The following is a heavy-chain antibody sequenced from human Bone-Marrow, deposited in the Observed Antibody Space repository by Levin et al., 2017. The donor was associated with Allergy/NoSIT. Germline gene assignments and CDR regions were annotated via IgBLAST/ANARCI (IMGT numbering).Heavy chain of an antibody. J-gene: IGHJ4*02. Sequence: GESLKISCEDSGFRFRSFAMHWVRQAPGKGLEWVTFISYDENNQDYADSVKGRFTISRDNSKNMVYLQMNNLRVEDTAVYYCARGSLEFDFWGQGTPVIVSS. CDR2: ISYDENNQ. V-gene: IGHV3-30*04. CDR3: ARGSLEFDF. CDR1: GFRFRSFA.